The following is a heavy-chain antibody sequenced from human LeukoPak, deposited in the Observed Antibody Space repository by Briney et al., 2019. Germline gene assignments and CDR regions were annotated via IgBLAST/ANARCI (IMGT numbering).Heavy chain of an antibody. D-gene: IGHD2-2*01. Sequence: GGSLRLSCAASGFTFSSYAMHWVRQAPGKGLEWVAVISYDGSNKYYADSVKGRFTISRDNSKNTLYPQMNSLRAEDTAVYYCGRDLGYCIIPSSSALFDYGGKEPLAPVP. CDR3: GRDLGYCIIPSSSALFDY. J-gene: IGHJ4*02. CDR2: ISYDGSNK. V-gene: IGHV3-30-3*01. CDR1: GFTFSSYA.